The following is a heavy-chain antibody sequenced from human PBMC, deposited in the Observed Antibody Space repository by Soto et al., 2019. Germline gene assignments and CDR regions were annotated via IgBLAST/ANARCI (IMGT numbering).Heavy chain of an antibody. D-gene: IGHD1-26*01. CDR2: IYWDDDK. CDR3: AHRKSGSYFDY. CDR1: GFSLRTSTVG. J-gene: IGHJ4*02. Sequence: QITLKESGPTLVQPTQTLTLTCTFSGFSLRTSTVGVGWILQPPGKALEWLALIYWDDDKRYSPSLKTRLTITRDTSKNQVVLTMTNMDPVDTATYHCAHRKSGSYFDYWGQGTLVTVSS. V-gene: IGHV2-5*02.